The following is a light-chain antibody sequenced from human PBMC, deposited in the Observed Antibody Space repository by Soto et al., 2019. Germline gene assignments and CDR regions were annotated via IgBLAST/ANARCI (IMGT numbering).Light chain of an antibody. Sequence: EIVMPQSPATLSVSPGERATLSCRASQSVSRNLASYQQKPGQAPRLLFFDAYTRATGIPARFSGSGSGTEFTLTISSLQSEDFAVYYCQQYNNGPRTFGQGTKLEIK. CDR2: DAY. V-gene: IGKV3-15*01. CDR3: QQYNNGPRT. J-gene: IGKJ2*01. CDR1: QSVSRN.